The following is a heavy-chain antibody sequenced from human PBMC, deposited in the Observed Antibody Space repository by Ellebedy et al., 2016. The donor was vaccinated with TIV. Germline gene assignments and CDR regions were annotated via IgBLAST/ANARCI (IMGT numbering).Heavy chain of an antibody. CDR2: FNLGGTT. J-gene: IGHJ4*02. Sequence: ESLKISCAASGFTFSNYAMSWIRQTPGKGLEWIGEFNLGGTTNYNPSLKSRVTISVDTSKNQFSLKLSSVTAADTAVYYCAKWTVGYCSNPSCYIGDYWGQGTLVTVSS. D-gene: IGHD2-2*02. CDR1: GFTFSNYA. CDR3: AKWTVGYCSNPSCYIGDY. V-gene: IGHV4-34*08.